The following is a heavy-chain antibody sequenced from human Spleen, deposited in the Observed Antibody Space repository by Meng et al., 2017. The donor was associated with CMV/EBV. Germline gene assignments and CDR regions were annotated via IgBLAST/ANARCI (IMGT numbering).Heavy chain of an antibody. J-gene: IGHJ4*02. CDR1: GGSIRSSSYY. Sequence: SETLSLTCSVSGGSIRSSSYYWGWIRQPPGKGLEWIGSIYYGGSTYYNPSLKSRVTISVDTSKNQFSLKLDSVTAADTAVYYCAREYSMWGNYFDHWGRGTRVTVSS. V-gene: IGHV4-39*02. CDR2: IYYGGST. CDR3: AREYSMWGNYFDH. D-gene: IGHD6-13*01.